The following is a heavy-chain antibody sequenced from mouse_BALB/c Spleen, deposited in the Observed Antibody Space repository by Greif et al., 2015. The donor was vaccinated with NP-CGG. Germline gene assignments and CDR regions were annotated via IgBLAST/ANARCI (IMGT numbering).Heavy chain of an antibody. D-gene: IGHD2-10*02. CDR1: GYTFTSYW. Sequence: VQLQQSGAELVKPGASVKLSCKASGYTFTSYWMHWVKQRPGQGLEWIGEINPSNGRTNYNEKFKSKATLTVDKSSSTAYMQLSSLTSEDSAVYYCARTRYGNYEAWFAYWGQGTLVTVSA. CDR3: ARTRYGNYEAWFAY. J-gene: IGHJ3*01. CDR2: INPSNGRT. V-gene: IGHV1S81*02.